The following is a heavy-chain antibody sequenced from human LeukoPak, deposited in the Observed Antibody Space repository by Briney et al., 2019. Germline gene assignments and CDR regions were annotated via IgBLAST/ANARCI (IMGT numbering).Heavy chain of an antibody. CDR1: GGSISSGSYY. D-gene: IGHD3-22*01. V-gene: IGHV4-61*02. CDR2: IYTSGST. CDR3: ARSKRSSGYYPDAFDI. Sequence: SETLSLTCTVSGGSISSGSYYWSWIRQPAGKGLEWIGRIYTSGSTNYNPSLKSRVTISVDTSKNQFSLKLSSVTAADTAVYYCARSKRSSGYYPDAFDIWGQGTMVTVSS. J-gene: IGHJ3*02.